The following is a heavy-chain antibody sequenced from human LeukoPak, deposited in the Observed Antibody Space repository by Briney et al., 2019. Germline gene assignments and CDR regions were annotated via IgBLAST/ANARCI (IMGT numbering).Heavy chain of an antibody. CDR3: ARGRGHFDY. Sequence: GGSLRLSCAASGFTFSSYAMSWVRQAPGKGLEWVAVIWYDGSNKYYADSVKGRFTISRDNSKNTLYLQMNSLRAEDTAVYYCARGRGHFDYWGQGTLVTVSS. V-gene: IGHV3-33*08. CDR1: GFTFSSYA. CDR2: IWYDGSNK. J-gene: IGHJ4*02. D-gene: IGHD3-10*01.